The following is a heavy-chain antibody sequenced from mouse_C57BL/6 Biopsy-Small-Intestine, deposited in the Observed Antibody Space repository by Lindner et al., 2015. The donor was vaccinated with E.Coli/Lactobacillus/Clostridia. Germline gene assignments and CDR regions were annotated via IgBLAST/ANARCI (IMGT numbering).Heavy chain of an antibody. Sequence: SVKVSCKTSGGTFSSYVINWVRQAPGHGLEWMGGIIPIFGTANYAQKFQGRVTITADESTSTAYMELSSLRTGDTAVYYCARDFEHTFESWGQGAMVTVSS. CDR3: ARDFEHTFES. J-gene: IGHJ3*01. CDR1: GGTFSSYV. D-gene: IGHD1-3*01. V-gene: IGHV1-81*01. CDR2: IIPIFGTA.